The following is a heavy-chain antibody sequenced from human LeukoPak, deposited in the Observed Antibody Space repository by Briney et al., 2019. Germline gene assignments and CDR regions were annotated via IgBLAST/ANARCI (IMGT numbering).Heavy chain of an antibody. CDR3: ARRYYDFWSGYWYYFDY. D-gene: IGHD3-3*01. V-gene: IGHV4-39*01. J-gene: IGHJ4*02. Sequence: SETLSLTCTVSGGSISSSSYYWGWIRRPPGKRLEWIGSIYYSGSTYYNPSLKSRVTISVDTSKNQFSLKLSSVTAADTAVYYCARRYYDFWSGYWYYFDYWGQGTLVTVSS. CDR1: GGSISSSSYY. CDR2: IYYSGST.